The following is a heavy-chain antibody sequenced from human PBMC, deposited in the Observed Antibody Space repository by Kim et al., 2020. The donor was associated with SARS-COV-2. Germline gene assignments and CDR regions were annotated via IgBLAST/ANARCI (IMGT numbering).Heavy chain of an antibody. CDR1: GYSFTSYW. CDR3: ARFRLTGDGGPNWFDP. CDR2: IYPGDSDT. Sequence: GESLKISCKGSGYSFTSYWIGWVRQMPGKGLEWMGIIYPGDSDTRYSPSFQGQVTTSADKSISTAYLQWSSLKASDTAMYYCARFRLTGDGGPNWFDPWGQGTLVTVSS. V-gene: IGHV5-51*01. J-gene: IGHJ5*02. D-gene: IGHD7-27*01.